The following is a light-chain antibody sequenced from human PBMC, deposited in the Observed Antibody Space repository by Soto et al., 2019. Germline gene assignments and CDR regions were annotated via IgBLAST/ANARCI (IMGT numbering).Light chain of an antibody. V-gene: IGKV3-11*01. CDR3: QQRYSRPLT. J-gene: IGKJ4*01. CDR1: QSVSSS. Sequence: EIGLTQSPATLSLSPGERATLSCRASQSVSSSLAWYQQKPGQAPRLLIYDASNKATGIPARFSGSGSGTDFTLTISSLEPEDFAVYYCQQRYSRPLTFGGGTKVEIK. CDR2: DAS.